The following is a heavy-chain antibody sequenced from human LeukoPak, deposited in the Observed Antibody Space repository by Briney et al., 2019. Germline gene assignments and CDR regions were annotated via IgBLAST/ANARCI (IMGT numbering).Heavy chain of an antibody. CDR3: ARVSSGWDRTQFDY. Sequence: SETLSLTCTVSGGSISSYYWGWIRQPPGKGLEWIGYIYYSGSTNYNPSLKSRVTISVDTSKNQFSLKLSSVTAADTAVYYCARVSSGWDRTQFDYWGQGTLVTVSS. CDR1: GGSISSYY. J-gene: IGHJ4*02. V-gene: IGHV4-59*01. CDR2: IYYSGST. D-gene: IGHD6-19*01.